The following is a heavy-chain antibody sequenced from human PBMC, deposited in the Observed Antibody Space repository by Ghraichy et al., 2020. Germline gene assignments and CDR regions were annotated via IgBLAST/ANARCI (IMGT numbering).Heavy chain of an antibody. CDR2: IRYDGSNK. D-gene: IGHD3-3*01. CDR1: GFTFSSYG. J-gene: IGHJ3*02. CDR3: ANYDFWSGEDTFDI. V-gene: IGHV3-30*02. Sequence: GGSLRLSCAASGFTFSSYGMHWVRQAPGKGLEWVAFIRYDGSNKYYADSVKGRFTISRDNSKNTLYLQMNSLRAEDTAVYYCANYDFWSGEDTFDIWGQGTMVTVSS.